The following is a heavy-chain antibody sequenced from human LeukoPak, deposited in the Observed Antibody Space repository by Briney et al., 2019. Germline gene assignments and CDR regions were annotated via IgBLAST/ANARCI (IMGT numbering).Heavy chain of an antibody. CDR2: IYYSGST. V-gene: IGHV4-30-4*01. Sequence: SQTLSLTCTVSGGSISSGDYYWSWIRQPPGKGLEWIRYIYYSGSTYYNPSLKSRVTISVDTSKNQFSLKLSSVTAADTAVYYCARESVICSSTSCYIAWGQGTLVTVSS. J-gene: IGHJ4*02. D-gene: IGHD2-2*02. CDR1: GGSISSGDYY. CDR3: ARESVICSSTSCYIA.